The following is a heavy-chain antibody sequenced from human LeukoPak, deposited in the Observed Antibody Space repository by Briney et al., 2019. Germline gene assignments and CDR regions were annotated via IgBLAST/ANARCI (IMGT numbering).Heavy chain of an antibody. CDR3: ARARAPYDSSGYYYY. CDR1: GFTFSSYE. D-gene: IGHD3-22*01. CDR2: ISSSASTI. V-gene: IGHV3-48*03. Sequence: GGSLRLSCAASGFTFSSYEMNWVRQAPGKGLEWVSYISSSASTIYYADSVKGRFTISRDNSKNTLYLQMNSLRAEDTAVYYCARARAPYDSSGYYYYWGQGTLVTVSS. J-gene: IGHJ4*02.